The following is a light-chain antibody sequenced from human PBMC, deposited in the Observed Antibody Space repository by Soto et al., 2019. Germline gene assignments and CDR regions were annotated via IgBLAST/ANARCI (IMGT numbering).Light chain of an antibody. Sequence: EIVLTQSPATLSLSPWERATLSCRASQSVSNSLAWYQQKPGQAPRLLIYDAFTRATGTPARFSGGGSGTDFTLTISSLEPEDVALYYCQQRSNWPPEYTFGQGTKLEI. CDR1: QSVSNS. V-gene: IGKV3-11*01. CDR2: DAF. CDR3: QQRSNWPPEYT. J-gene: IGKJ2*01.